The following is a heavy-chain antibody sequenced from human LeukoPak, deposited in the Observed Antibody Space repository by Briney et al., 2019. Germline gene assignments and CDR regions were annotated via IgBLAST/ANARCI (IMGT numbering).Heavy chain of an antibody. CDR2: ISGSGGST. J-gene: IGHJ4*02. Sequence: GGSLRLSCAASGFTFSSYAMSWVRQAPGQGLAWVSAISGSGGSTYYADSVKGRFTISRDNSKTTLYLQMNSLRAEDTAVYYCANPYSSSDSWGQGTLVTVSS. D-gene: IGHD6-13*01. CDR3: ANPYSSSDS. V-gene: IGHV3-23*01. CDR1: GFTFSSYA.